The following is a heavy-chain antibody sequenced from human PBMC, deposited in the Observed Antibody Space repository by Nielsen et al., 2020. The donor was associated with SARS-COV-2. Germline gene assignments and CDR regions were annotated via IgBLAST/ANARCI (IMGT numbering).Heavy chain of an antibody. Sequence: GESLKISCAASGFTFSSYSMNWVRQAPGKGLEWVSSISSSSSYIYYADSVKGRFTISRDNAKNSLYLQMNSLRAEDTAVYYCASLIVVVPAGWFDPWDQGTLVTVSS. V-gene: IGHV3-21*01. CDR1: GFTFSSYS. D-gene: IGHD2-2*01. CDR3: ASLIVVVPAGWFDP. J-gene: IGHJ5*02. CDR2: ISSSSSYI.